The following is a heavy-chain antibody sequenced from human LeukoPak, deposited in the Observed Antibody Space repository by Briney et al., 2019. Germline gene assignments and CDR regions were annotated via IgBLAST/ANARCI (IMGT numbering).Heavy chain of an antibody. V-gene: IGHV3-7*01. CDR1: GFTVSSYW. CDR3: ARAFVTVITGHDAFDI. CDR2: IKQDLSEK. D-gene: IGHD4-11*01. J-gene: IGHJ3*02. Sequence: GGSLRLSCAASGFTVSSYWMNWVRQAPGKGLEWVANIKQDLSEKYYVDSVKGRFTISRDNAKNSLYLQMNSLRAEDTAVYSCARAFVTVITGHDAFDIWGQGTMVTVSS.